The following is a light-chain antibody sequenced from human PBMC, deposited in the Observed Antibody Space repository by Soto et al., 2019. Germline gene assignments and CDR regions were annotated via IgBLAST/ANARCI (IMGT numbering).Light chain of an antibody. CDR2: GAS. J-gene: IGKJ2*01. CDR1: QSVSSN. CDR3: QQYNNWPPYT. V-gene: IGKV3-15*01. Sequence: EIVMTQSPATLSVSPGERATLSCRASQSVSSNLAWYQQKPGQAPRLLIYGASTRATGIPARFSGSGSGTEVTLTLSSLQSEDFAVYYCQQYNNWPPYTFGQGTKLEI.